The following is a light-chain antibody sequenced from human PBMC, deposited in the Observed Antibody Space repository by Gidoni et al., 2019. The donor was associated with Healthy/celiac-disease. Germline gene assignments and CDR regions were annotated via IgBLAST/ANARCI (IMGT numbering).Light chain of an antibody. V-gene: IGLV2-8*01. CDR3: SSYAGSNNLV. Sequence: QSALTQPPSASGPPAQSVTLSCTGTSRDVGGYNYVSWYQQHPGKAPKLMIYEVSKRPSGVPDRFFGSKSGNTASLTVSGLQAEDEADYYCSSYAGSNNLVFGGGTKLTVL. CDR2: EVS. CDR1: SRDVGGYNY. J-gene: IGLJ2*01.